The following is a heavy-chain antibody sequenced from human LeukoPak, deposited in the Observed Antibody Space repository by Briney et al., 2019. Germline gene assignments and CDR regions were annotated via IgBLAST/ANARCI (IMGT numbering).Heavy chain of an antibody. CDR2: ISSSGSTI. CDR1: GFTFSDYY. Sequence: GGSLRLSCAASGFTFSDYYMSWIRQAPGKGLEWASYISSSGSTIYYADSVKGRFTISRDNAKNSLYLQMNSLRAEDTAVYYCARECSSTSCYVGPHFDYWGQGTLVTVSS. D-gene: IGHD2-2*01. CDR3: ARECSSTSCYVGPHFDY. V-gene: IGHV3-11*01. J-gene: IGHJ4*02.